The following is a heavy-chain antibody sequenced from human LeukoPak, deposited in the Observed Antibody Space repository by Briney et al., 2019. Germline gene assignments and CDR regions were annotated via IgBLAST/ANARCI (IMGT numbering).Heavy chain of an antibody. D-gene: IGHD5-12*01. CDR3: ARVSGATITTYYGMDV. J-gene: IGHJ6*02. CDR1: GFTFSRYY. V-gene: IGHV4-59*01. CDR2: IHDSGST. Sequence: PGGSLRLSCSASGFTFSRYYWSWIRQPPGKGLEWIGYIHDSGSTSYNPSLKSRVTISIDTSKNQFSLRLTSVTAVDTAVYYCARVSGATITTYYGMDVWGQGTTVTVS.